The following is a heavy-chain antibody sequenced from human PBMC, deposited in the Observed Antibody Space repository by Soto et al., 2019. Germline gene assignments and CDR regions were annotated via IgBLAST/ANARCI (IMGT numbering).Heavy chain of an antibody. Sequence: GGSLRLSCAASGFTISSYSMNWVRQAPGKGLEWVSSISSSSSYIYYADSVKGRFTISRDNAKNSLYLQMNSLRAEDTAVYYCARGGYYDSSGYYISIDYWGQGTLVTVSS. CDR3: ARGGYYDSSGYYISIDY. J-gene: IGHJ4*02. CDR2: ISSSSSYI. CDR1: GFTISSYS. V-gene: IGHV3-21*01. D-gene: IGHD3-22*01.